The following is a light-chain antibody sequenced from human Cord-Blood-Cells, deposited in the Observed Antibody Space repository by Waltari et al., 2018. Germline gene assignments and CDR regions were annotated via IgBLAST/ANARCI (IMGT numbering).Light chain of an antibody. CDR2: DAS. CDR1: QSISSW. V-gene: IGKV1-5*01. Sequence: DIQMTQSPSSLSASVAHRVTITCRASQSISSWLAWSQQKPGKVPKLRIYDASSLESGVPSRYSGSGSGTEFSLTISSLQPDDFATYYCQRYNSYSLTFGGGTKVEIK. CDR3: QRYNSYSLT. J-gene: IGKJ4*01.